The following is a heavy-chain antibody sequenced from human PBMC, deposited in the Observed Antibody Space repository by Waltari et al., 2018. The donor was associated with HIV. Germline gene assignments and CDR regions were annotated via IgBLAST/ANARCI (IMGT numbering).Heavy chain of an antibody. CDR2: IYHSETT. V-gene: IGHV4-4*02. CDR3: ARVDENSSGRMDY. CDR1: GGSISSNNW. D-gene: IGHD6-25*01. J-gene: IGHJ4*02. Sequence: QVQLQETGPGLVKPSGTLSLTCAVSGGSISSNNWWSWVRQPPGKGLEWIGEIYHSETTNYNPSLKSRVTISIDKFNNNFSRKLSSVTAADTAVYYCARVDENSSGRMDYWGQGNLVTVSS.